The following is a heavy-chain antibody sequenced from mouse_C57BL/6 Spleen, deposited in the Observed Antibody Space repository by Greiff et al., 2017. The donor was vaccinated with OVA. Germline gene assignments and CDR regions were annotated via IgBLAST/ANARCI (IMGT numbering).Heavy chain of an antibody. CDR1: GYTFTDYY. CDR2: INPNNGGT. CDR3: ARSHYDYDKRGYYFDY. V-gene: IGHV1-26*01. J-gene: IGHJ2*01. D-gene: IGHD2-4*01. Sequence: EVQLQQSGPELVKPGASVKISCKASGYTFTDYYMNWVKQSHGKSLEWIGDINPNNGGTSYNQKFKGKATLTVDKSSSPAYMELRSLTSEDSAVYYCARSHYDYDKRGYYFDYWGQGTTLTVSS.